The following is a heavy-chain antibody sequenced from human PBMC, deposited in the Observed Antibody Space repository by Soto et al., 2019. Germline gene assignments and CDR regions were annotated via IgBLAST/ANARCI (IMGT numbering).Heavy chain of an antibody. CDR3: AISPTYYYDSSGYPVYYFDF. CDR2: ISYSDGS. D-gene: IGHD3-22*01. CDR1: GGSISTRDSISTRSFY. V-gene: IGHV4-39*01. Sequence: SETLSLTCTVSGGSISTRDSISTRSFYWGWMRQPPGKGLQWIASISYSDGSFYNSSLKRRLTISVDTSKNQFSLKLSSVTAADTAVYYCAISPTYYYDSSGYPVYYFDFWGQGTLVTVSS. J-gene: IGHJ4*02.